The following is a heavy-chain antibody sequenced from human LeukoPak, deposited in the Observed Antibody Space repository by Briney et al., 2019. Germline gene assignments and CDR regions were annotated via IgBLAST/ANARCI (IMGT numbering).Heavy chain of an antibody. CDR2: IRYDGSNK. Sequence: GGSLRLSCAASGFTFSSYGMHWVRQAPGKGLEWVAFIRYDGSNKYYADSVKGRFTISRDNSKNTLYLQMNSLRAEDTAVYYCAKDSYYDFWSGYSFDYWGQGTLVTVSS. V-gene: IGHV3-30*02. CDR3: AKDSYYDFWSGYSFDY. D-gene: IGHD3-3*01. J-gene: IGHJ4*02. CDR1: GFTFSSYG.